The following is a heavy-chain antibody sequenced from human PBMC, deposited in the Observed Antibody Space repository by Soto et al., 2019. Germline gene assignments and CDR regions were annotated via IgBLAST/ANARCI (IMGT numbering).Heavy chain of an antibody. D-gene: IGHD3-9*01. CDR2: MSPSTGNT. CDR1: GYTFTYYD. J-gene: IGHJ6*02. CDR3: ARYFNPLDV. Sequence: ASVKVSCKASGYTFTYYDINWVRQAPGQGLEWMGWMSPSTGNTGYAQKFQARVTMTANTAISTAYMELSSLTYDDSAIYYCARYFNPLDVWGQGTRVTVS. V-gene: IGHV1-8*01.